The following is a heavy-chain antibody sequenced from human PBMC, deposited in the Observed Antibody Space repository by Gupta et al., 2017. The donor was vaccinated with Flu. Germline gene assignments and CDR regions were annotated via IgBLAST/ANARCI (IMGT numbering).Heavy chain of an antibody. CDR1: GFTFSNYA. CDR2: ISGSGTST. D-gene: IGHD6-19*01. CDR3: AKCITEPGTCYFED. V-gene: IGHV3-23*01. Sequence: EVQLLESGGVLVQPGGSLRLSCAGAGFTFSNYAMTWVRQAPGTGLEWVSGISGSGTSTYYADSVKGRFTISRDNSENTLYLQMNSLRDEDTAVYYCAKCITEPGTCYFEDWGQGTLVTVSS. J-gene: IGHJ4*02.